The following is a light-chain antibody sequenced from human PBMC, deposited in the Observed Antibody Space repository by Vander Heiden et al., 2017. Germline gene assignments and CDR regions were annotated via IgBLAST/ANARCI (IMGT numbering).Light chain of an antibody. V-gene: IGLV4-69*01. CDR1: SGHSSYA. CDR3: QTWGAGIQV. Sequence: QLVLTQSPSASASLGASVTLTSTVSSGHSSYAIAWHQQQPEKGPRYLMKLNSDGSHSKGDGIPDRFSGSSSGAERYLTISSLQSEDEADYYCQTWGAGIQVFGGGTKLTVL. J-gene: IGLJ3*02. CDR2: LNSDGSH.